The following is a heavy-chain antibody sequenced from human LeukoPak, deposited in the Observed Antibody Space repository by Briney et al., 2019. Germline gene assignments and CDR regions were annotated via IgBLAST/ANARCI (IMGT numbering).Heavy chain of an antibody. CDR3: AKRFDY. V-gene: IGHV3-23*01. CDR2: ITGSDGDT. J-gene: IGHJ4*02. Sequence: PGGSLRLSCAASGFTFNNYAMSWVRQVPGKGLEWVSAITGSDGDTYYAVSVKGRFTISRDISKNTLYLQMNSLRAEDTAVYYCAKRFDYWGQGTLVTVSS. CDR1: GFTFNNYA.